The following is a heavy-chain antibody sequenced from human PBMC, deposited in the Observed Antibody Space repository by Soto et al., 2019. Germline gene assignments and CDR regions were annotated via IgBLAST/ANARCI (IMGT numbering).Heavy chain of an antibody. V-gene: IGHV4-4*02. D-gene: IGHD3-10*01. CDR1: GGSINSSNW. CDR3: ERQQTFDSGIMWVEDV. J-gene: IGHJ6*02. CDR2: IFHSGNT. Sequence: QVQLQESGPGLVKPSGTLSLTCVVSGGSINSSNWWSWVRQPPGKGLEWIGEIFHSGNTKYNPSLKSRVIVTVDRTKNQFSLKMNSGTAADTAVYYCERQQTFDSGIMWVEDVWRQGTTDTVSS.